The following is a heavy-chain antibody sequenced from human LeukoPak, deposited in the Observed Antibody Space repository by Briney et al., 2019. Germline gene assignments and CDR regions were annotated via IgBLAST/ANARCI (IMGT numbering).Heavy chain of an antibody. V-gene: IGHV4-30-2*01. J-gene: IGHJ5*02. D-gene: IGHD2-21*02. CDR2: IYHSGST. CDR3: ARDTARDWFDP. Sequence: SETLSLTCTVSGGSISSGGYYWSWIRQPRGKGLEWIGYIYHSGSTYYNPSLKSRVTISVDRSKNQFSLKLSSVTAADTAVYYCARDTARDWFDPWGQGTLVTVSS. CDR1: GGSISSGGYY.